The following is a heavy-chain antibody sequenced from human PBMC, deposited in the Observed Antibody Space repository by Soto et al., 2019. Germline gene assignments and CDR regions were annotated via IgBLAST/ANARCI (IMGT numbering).Heavy chain of an antibody. CDR1: GFSLTTTAVG. D-gene: IGHD6-13*01. V-gene: IGHV2-5*02. J-gene: IGHJ4*02. CDR2: IYWDDAE. CDR3: AHTRLPTAGYCFDY. Sequence: QITLKESGPTLVKPTQTLTLTCTFSGFSLTTTAVGVGWVRQPPGKALEWLALIYWDDAERYNPSLKSRLTIAKDTSRNQVVLTMTNVDPADTATYYCAHTRLPTAGYCFDYWGQGILVTVSS.